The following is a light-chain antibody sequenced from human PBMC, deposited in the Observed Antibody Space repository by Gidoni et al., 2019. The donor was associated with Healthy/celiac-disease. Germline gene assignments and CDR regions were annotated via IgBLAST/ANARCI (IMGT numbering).Light chain of an antibody. CDR3: CSYAGSYSYVV. Sequence: TGTGSDVGGYNYVSWYQQHPGKSPTLMIYDVSKRPSGVPDRFSGSKSGNTASLTISGLQAEDEADYYCCSYAGSYSYVVFGGGTKLTVL. V-gene: IGLV2-11*01. CDR1: GSDVGGYNY. J-gene: IGLJ2*01. CDR2: DVS.